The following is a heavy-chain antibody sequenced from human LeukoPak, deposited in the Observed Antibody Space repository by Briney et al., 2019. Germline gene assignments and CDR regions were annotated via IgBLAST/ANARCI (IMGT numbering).Heavy chain of an antibody. Sequence: ASVKVSCKASAYTFTSYYMHWVRQAPGQGLEWMGIIDPSGVSTTYAQKFQGRVTMTRDMSTSTVYMELNSLRSEDTAVYYCARNHKIAARAENYYYMDVWGKGTTVTVSS. CDR3: ARNHKIAARAENYYYMDV. J-gene: IGHJ6*03. V-gene: IGHV1-46*01. CDR2: IDPSGVST. D-gene: IGHD6-13*01. CDR1: AYTFTSYY.